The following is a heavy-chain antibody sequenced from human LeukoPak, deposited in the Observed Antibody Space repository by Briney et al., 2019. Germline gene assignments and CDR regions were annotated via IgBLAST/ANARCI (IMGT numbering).Heavy chain of an antibody. D-gene: IGHD4-23*01. CDR1: GFTFSSYW. J-gene: IGHJ4*02. CDR2: INQDGNRK. CDR3: ARDVHGGAFDY. Sequence: GGSLRLSCAASGFTFSSYWMNWVRQAPGKGLEWVANINQDGNRKNYVDSVKGRFTFSRDNAMNSLFLQMNSLRAEDTAVYYCARDVHGGAFDYWGQGTLVTVSS. V-gene: IGHV3-7*01.